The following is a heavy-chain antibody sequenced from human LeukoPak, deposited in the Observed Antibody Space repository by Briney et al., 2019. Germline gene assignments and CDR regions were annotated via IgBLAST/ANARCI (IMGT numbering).Heavy chain of an antibody. CDR2: INPNSGGT. D-gene: IGHD2-8*01. V-gene: IGHV1-2*06. CDR1: GYTFTGNY. J-gene: IGHJ4*02. Sequence: ASVKVSCKASGYTFTGNYMHWVRQAPGQGLEWMGRINPNSGGTNYAQKFQGRVTMTRDTSISTAYMELSRLRSDDTAVYYCARDFYCTNGVCYGGPFDYWGQGTLVTVSS. CDR3: ARDFYCTNGVCYGGPFDY.